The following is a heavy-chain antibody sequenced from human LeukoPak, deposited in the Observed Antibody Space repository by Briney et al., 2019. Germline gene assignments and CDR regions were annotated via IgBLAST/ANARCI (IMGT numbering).Heavy chain of an antibody. CDR1: DGSISISNCY. V-gene: IGHV4-39*01. CDR2: IYYSGST. Sequence: SETLSLTCTVSDGSISISNCYGGWSRQPPGKGLEWIGSIYYSGSTYYNPSLKSRVTISVDTSKRQFSLKVSSVTAADAAVYYCARQIETYSSIWYRYFDYWGQGTLVTVSS. D-gene: IGHD6-13*01. CDR3: ARQIETYSSIWYRYFDY. J-gene: IGHJ4*02.